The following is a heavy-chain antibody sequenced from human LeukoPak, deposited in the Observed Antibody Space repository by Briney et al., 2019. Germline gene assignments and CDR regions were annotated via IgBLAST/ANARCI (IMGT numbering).Heavy chain of an antibody. Sequence: QPGGSLRLSCAASGFTFSSYCMHWVRQAPGKGLEWVAFIRYDGSNKYYADSVKGRFTISRDNSKNTLYLQMNSLRAEDTAVYYCAKGEGIVATIPSWGQGTLVTVSS. V-gene: IGHV3-30*02. CDR2: IRYDGSNK. CDR1: GFTFSSYC. CDR3: AKGEGIVATIPS. D-gene: IGHD5-12*01. J-gene: IGHJ5*02.